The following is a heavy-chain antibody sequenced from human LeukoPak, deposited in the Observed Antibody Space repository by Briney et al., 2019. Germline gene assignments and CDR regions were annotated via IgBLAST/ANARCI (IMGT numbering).Heavy chain of an antibody. J-gene: IGHJ4*02. Sequence: GESLNFSCKASGYSFTSYWIAWVRQLHGKGLEWMGVIYTGDSDTRYSPSFQGQFTSSADKSISTAYLQWSYLKASDTAMYYCARLLSREELLPFDYWGQGTLVTVSS. CDR3: ARLLSREELLPFDY. D-gene: IGHD1-7*01. V-gene: IGHV5-51*01. CDR2: IYTGDSDT. CDR1: GYSFTSYW.